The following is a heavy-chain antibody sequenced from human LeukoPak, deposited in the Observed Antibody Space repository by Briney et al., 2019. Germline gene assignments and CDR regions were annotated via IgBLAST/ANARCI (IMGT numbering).Heavy chain of an antibody. V-gene: IGHV3-23*01. J-gene: IGHJ4*02. Sequence: GGSLRLSCAASGFTFSSDDMNWVRQAPGKGLEWVSAISGSGGSTYYADSVKGRFTISRDNSKNTLYLQMNSLRAEDTAVYYCAKDRRVGVTPYFDYWGQGTLVTVSS. CDR1: GFTFSSDD. D-gene: IGHD1-26*01. CDR2: ISGSGGST. CDR3: AKDRRVGVTPYFDY.